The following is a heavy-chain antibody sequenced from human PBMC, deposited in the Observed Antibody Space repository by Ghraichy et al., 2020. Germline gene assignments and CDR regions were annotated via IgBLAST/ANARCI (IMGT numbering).Heavy chain of an antibody. V-gene: IGHV4-39*01. CDR3: ARLPTVTTPCYFDY. J-gene: IGHJ4*02. CDR1: GGSITSSSYY. D-gene: IGHD4-17*01. Sequence: SETLSLTCTVSGGSITSSSYYWAWIRQSPGKGLEWIGSIYYSGSTYYNPSLRSRVTISVDTSKNQFSLKLSSVTAADTAVYYWARLPTVTTPCYFDYLSQGTLVTVSS. CDR2: IYYSGST.